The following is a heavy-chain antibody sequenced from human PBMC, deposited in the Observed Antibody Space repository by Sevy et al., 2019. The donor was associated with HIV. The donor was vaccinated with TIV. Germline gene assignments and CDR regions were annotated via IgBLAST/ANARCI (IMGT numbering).Heavy chain of an antibody. CDR3: ARRRLREGATDDAFDI. J-gene: IGHJ3*02. CDR1: GFTLSNYC. V-gene: IGHV3-74*03. Sequence: GGSLRISCAASGFTLSNYCMHWVRQAPGKGLVWVSRINNDGSKTTYADSVNGRFTIPRDNAKNTLYLQMNSLGGEETAASYCARRRLREGATDDAFDIWGQGTLVTVSS. CDR2: INNDGSKT. D-gene: IGHD1-26*01.